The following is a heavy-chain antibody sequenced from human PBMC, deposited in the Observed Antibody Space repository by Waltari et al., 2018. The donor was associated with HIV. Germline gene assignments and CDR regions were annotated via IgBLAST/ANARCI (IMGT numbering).Heavy chain of an antibody. CDR1: GGTFSRYA. Sequence: QVQLVQSGAEVKKPGSSVKVSCKASGGTFSRYAISWARQAPGQGLEWMGRIIPILGIANYAQKFQGRVTITADKSTSTAYMELSSLRSEDTAVYYCASALPPYYGMDVWGQGTTVTVSS. CDR3: ASALPPYYGMDV. CDR2: IIPILGIA. V-gene: IGHV1-69*04. J-gene: IGHJ6*02.